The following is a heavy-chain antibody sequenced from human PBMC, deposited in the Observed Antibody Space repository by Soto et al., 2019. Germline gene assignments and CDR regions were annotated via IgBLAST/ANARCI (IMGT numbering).Heavy chain of an antibody. CDR2: IYSGGST. D-gene: IGHD5-12*01. CDR3: ARSGYSGYDPFDY. Sequence: EVQLVESGGGLVQPGGSLRLSCAASGFTVSSNYMSWVRQAPGKGLEWVSVIYSGGSTYYADSVKGRFTISRHNSNNTLYLQMNSLRAEDTAVYYCARSGYSGYDPFDYWGQGTLVTVSS. CDR1: GFTVSSNY. J-gene: IGHJ4*02. V-gene: IGHV3-53*04.